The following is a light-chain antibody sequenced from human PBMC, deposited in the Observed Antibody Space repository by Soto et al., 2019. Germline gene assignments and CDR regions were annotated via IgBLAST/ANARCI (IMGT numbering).Light chain of an antibody. Sequence: DIVMTQSPDSLAVSLGERATINCKSSQSVLYSSNNKNYLAWYQQKPGQPPKLLIYWASTRESGVPDRFSGSGSGTDFTLTISSLQAEDVAVYYCQQYYSTFVTFVQGTKLEIK. J-gene: IGKJ2*01. V-gene: IGKV4-1*01. CDR3: QQYYSTFVT. CDR2: WAS. CDR1: QSVLYSSNNKNY.